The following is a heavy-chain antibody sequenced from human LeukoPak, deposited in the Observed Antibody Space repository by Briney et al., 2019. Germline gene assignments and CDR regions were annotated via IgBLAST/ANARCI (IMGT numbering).Heavy chain of an antibody. CDR1: GGSISSSSYY. CDR2: IYYSGST. Sequence: PSETLSLTCTVSGGSISSSSYYWGWIRQPPGKGLEWIGGIYYSGSTYYNPSLTSRVTISVDTSKTHFSLKLSSATAADTAVYYCARVFGDCDYWGQGTLVTVSS. V-gene: IGHV4-39*02. D-gene: IGHD3-16*01. J-gene: IGHJ4*02. CDR3: ARVFGDCDY.